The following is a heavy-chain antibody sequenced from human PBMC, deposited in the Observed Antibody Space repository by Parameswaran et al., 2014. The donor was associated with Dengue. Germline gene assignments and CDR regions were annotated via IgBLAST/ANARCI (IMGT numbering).Heavy chain of an antibody. CDR2: ISSSSSYI. Sequence: VRQMPGKGLEWVSSISSSSSYIYYADSVKGRFTISRDNAKNSLYLQMNSLRAEDTAVYYCARGGYCSGGSCYSHYYYYYMDVWGKGTTVTVSS. CDR3: ARGGYCSGGSCYSHYYYYYMDV. V-gene: IGHV3-21*01. D-gene: IGHD2-15*01. J-gene: IGHJ6*03.